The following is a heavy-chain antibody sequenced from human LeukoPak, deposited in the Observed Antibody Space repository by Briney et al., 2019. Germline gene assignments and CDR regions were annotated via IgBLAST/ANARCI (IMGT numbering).Heavy chain of an antibody. D-gene: IGHD3-22*01. Sequence: GGSLRLSCAASGFTFSSYAMHWVRQAPGKGLEWVAVISYDGSNKYYADSVKGRFTISRDNSKNTLYLQMNSLRAEDTAVYYCARVGYCDSSGYGGAFDIWGQGTMVTVSS. CDR2: ISYDGSNK. V-gene: IGHV3-30-3*01. CDR3: ARVGYCDSSGYGGAFDI. J-gene: IGHJ3*02. CDR1: GFTFSSYA.